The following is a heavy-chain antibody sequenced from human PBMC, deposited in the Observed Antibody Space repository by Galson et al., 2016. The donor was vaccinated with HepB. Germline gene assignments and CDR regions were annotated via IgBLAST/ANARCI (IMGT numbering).Heavy chain of an antibody. D-gene: IGHD3-10*01. CDR3: ARSSPYYYGSGSPFDP. V-gene: IGHV2-70*01. CDR1: GFSLSTSGMC. J-gene: IGHJ5*02. CDR2: IDWDDDK. Sequence: PALVKPTQTLTLTCTFSGFSLSTSGMCVSWIRQPPGKALEWLAFIDWDDDKYYSTSLKTRLTISKDTSNNQVVLTMTNMDPADTATYYCARSSPYYYGSGSPFDPWGRGTLVTVSS.